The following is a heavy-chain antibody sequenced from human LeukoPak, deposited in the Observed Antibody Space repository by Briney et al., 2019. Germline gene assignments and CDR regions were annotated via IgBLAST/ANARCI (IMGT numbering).Heavy chain of an antibody. J-gene: IGHJ4*02. CDR3: ASIVVVPAAPGFGVY. Sequence: SVKVSCKASGGTFSSYAISWVRQAPGQGLEWMGGIIPIFGTTNYAQKFQGRVTITTDESTSTAYMELSSLRSEDTAVYYCASIVVVPAAPGFGVYWGQGTLVTVSS. V-gene: IGHV1-69*05. D-gene: IGHD2-2*01. CDR1: GGTFSSYA. CDR2: IIPIFGTT.